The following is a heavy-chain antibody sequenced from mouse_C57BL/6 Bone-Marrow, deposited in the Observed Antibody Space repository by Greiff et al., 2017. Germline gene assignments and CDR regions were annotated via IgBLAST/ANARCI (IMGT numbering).Heavy chain of an antibody. V-gene: IGHV1-42*01. D-gene: IGHD1-1*01. CDR1: GYSFTGYY. J-gene: IGHJ1*03. CDR3: AREGDYYGSLYFDV. CDR2: INPSTGGT. Sequence: VQLQQSGPELVKPGASVKISCKASGYSFTGYYMNWVKQSPEKSLEWIGEINPSTGGTTYNQKFKAKATLTVDKSSSTAYMQLKSLTSEDSAVYYCAREGDYYGSLYFDVWGTGTTGTVSS.